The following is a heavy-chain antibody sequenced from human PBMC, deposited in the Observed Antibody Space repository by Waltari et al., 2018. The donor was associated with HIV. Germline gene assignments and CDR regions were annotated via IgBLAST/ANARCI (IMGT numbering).Heavy chain of an antibody. J-gene: IGHJ6*02. Sequence: QVQLQQWGAGLLKPSETLSLTCAVYGGSFSGYYWSWIRQPPGKGLGWIGEINHSGSTNYNPSLKSRVTISVDTSKNQFSLKLSSVTAADTAVYYCALGRSGSLGGDYYYYGMDVWGQGTTVTVSS. D-gene: IGHD1-26*01. CDR1: GGSFSGYY. CDR2: INHSGST. V-gene: IGHV4-34*01. CDR3: ALGRSGSLGGDYYYYGMDV.